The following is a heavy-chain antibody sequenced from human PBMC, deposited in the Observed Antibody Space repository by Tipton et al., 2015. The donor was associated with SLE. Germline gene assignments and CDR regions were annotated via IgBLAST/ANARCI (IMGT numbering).Heavy chain of an antibody. CDR3: AKDTGLLGWYFDL. CDR2: ISWNSGSI. J-gene: IGHJ2*01. CDR1: GFTFSSYS. D-gene: IGHD1-26*01. V-gene: IGHV3-9*01. Sequence: SLRLSCAASGFTFSSYSMNWVRQAPGKGLEWVSGISWNSGSIGYADSVKGRFTISRDNAKNSLYLQMNSLRAEDTALYYCAKDTGLLGWYFDLWGRGTLVTVSS.